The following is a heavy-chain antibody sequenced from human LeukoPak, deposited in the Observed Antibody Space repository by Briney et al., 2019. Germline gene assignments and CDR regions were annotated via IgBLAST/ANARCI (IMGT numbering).Heavy chain of an antibody. J-gene: IGHJ3*02. D-gene: IGHD2-21*02. V-gene: IGHV3-23*01. CDR1: GFIFISYA. CDR3: AKENSCGGDCYSRRPDAFDI. CDR2: ISGSAGST. Sequence: GGSLRLSRAASGFIFISYAMSWVRQAPGKGLEWVSGISGSAGSTYYADSVKGQFTISRDNSKNTVYLQMNSLRAEDTAVYYCAKENSCGGDCYSRRPDAFDIWGQGTMVTVSS.